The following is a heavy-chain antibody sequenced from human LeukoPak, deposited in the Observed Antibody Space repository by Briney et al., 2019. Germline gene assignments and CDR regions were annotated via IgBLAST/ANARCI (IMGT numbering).Heavy chain of an antibody. V-gene: IGHV4-34*01. CDR1: GGSFSGYY. J-gene: IGHJ4*02. D-gene: IGHD2-2*01. CDR3: ARGRDIVVVPAAMSFDY. CDR2: INHSGST. Sequence: SETLSLTCAVYGGSFSGYYWSWIRQPPGKGLEWIGEINHSGSTNYNPSLKSRVTISVDTSKNQFSLKLSSVTAADTAVYYCARGRDIVVVPAAMSFDYWGQGTLVTVSS.